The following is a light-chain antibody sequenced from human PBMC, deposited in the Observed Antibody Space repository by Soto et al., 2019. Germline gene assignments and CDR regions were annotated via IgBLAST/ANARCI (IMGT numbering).Light chain of an antibody. J-gene: IGKJ1*01. CDR1: QSISSW. CDR3: QQYNSYWT. V-gene: IGKV1-5*01. CDR2: DAS. Sequence: DIQMTQSPSTLSASVGDRVTITCRASQSISSWLAWYQQKPGKAPKLLIYDASSLESGVPPRFSGSRSGTEFTLTISSLQPDDFPTYYCQQYNSYWTFGQGTKVEIK.